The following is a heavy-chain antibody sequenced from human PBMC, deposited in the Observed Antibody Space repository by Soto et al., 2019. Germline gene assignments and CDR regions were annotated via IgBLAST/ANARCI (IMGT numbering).Heavy chain of an antibody. CDR3: ARSGDNFNVLDY. CDR2: SSNSGTFA. Sequence: GGSLRLSCAASGFTFSDYYMSWVRQAPGRGLEWISYSSNSGTFARYATSVKGRFSISRDNANNSLYLEMNSLRVEDTAVYYCARSGDNFNVLDYWCKGT. J-gene: IGHJ4*02. D-gene: IGHD1-1*01. V-gene: IGHV3-11*06. CDR1: GFTFSDYY.